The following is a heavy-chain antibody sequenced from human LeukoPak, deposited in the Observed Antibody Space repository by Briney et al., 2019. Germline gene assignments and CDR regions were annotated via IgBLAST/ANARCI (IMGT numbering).Heavy chain of an antibody. V-gene: IGHV4-59*01. CDR2: ISYSGST. D-gene: IGHD2/OR15-2a*01. CDR1: GGSISSYY. Sequence: SETLSLTCTVSGGSISSYYWSWIRQPPGKGLEWIGYISYSGSTNHNASLKSRVTISVDTSKNQFSLKLSSVTAADTAVYYCARAHRIRDAFDIWGQGTMVTVSS. J-gene: IGHJ3*02. CDR3: ARAHRIRDAFDI.